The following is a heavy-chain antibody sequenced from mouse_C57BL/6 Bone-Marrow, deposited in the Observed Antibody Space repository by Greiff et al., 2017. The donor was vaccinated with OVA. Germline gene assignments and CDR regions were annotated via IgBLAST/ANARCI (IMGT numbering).Heavy chain of an antibody. Sequence: VQLQQSGAELARPGASVKLSCKASGYTFTSYGISWVKQRTGQGLEWIGEIYPRSGNTYYNEKFKGKATLTADKSSSTAYMELRSLTSEDSAVYFCARTGYGNFGLVAYWGQGTLVTVSA. CDR1: GYTFTSYG. V-gene: IGHV1-81*01. CDR3: ARTGYGNFGLVAY. CDR2: IYPRSGNT. J-gene: IGHJ3*01. D-gene: IGHD2-10*02.